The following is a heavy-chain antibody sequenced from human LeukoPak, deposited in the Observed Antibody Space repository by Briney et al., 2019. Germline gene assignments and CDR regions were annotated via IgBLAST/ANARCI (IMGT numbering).Heavy chain of an antibody. CDR1: GFTFSSYA. Sequence: GGSLRLSCAASGFTFSSYAMSWVRQAPGKGLEWVSAISGSGGSTYYADSVKGRFTISRDNSKNTLYLQMSSLRAEDTAVYYCAKGYQLLFYYYYYMDVWGKGTTVTVSS. CDR2: ISGSGGST. V-gene: IGHV3-23*01. CDR3: AKGYQLLFYYYYYMDV. J-gene: IGHJ6*03. D-gene: IGHD2-2*01.